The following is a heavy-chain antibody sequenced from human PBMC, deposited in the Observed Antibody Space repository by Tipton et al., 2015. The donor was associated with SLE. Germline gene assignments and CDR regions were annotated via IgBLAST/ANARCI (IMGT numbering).Heavy chain of an antibody. V-gene: IGHV4-59*01. Sequence: TLSLTCTVSGASISSYYWSWIRQPPGKGLEWIGYVYDIEFTNYNPSLKSRVTISLDTSKNQFSLKLSSVTAADTAVYYCARGGTYHDSSGNIDYWGQGTLATASS. CDR1: GASISSYY. D-gene: IGHD3-22*01. CDR3: ARGGTYHDSSGNIDY. J-gene: IGHJ4*02. CDR2: VYDIEFT.